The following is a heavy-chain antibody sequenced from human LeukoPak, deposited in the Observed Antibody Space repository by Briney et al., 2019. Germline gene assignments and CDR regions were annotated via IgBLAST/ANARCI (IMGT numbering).Heavy chain of an antibody. CDR1: GGTFSSYA. D-gene: IGHD5-12*01. CDR3: ARVQKGGYGKGAFDI. Sequence: ASVKVSCKASGGTFSSYAISWVRQAPGQGLEWMGRIIPILGIANYAQKFQGRVTITADKSTSTAYMELSSLRSEDTAVYYCARVQKGGYGKGAFDIWGQGTMVTVSS. CDR2: IIPILGIA. J-gene: IGHJ3*02. V-gene: IGHV1-69*04.